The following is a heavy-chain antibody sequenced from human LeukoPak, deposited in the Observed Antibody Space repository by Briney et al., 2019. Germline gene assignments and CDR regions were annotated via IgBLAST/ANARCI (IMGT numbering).Heavy chain of an antibody. CDR2: IYYSGGT. CDR3: ARTYFFDY. V-gene: IGHV4-31*03. Sequence: SETLSLTCTVSGGSISSGGYYWSWIRQHPGKGLEWIGYIYYSGGTYYTPSLKSRVTISVDTSKNQFSLKLSSVTAADTAVYYCARTYFFDYWGQGTLVTVSS. J-gene: IGHJ4*02. CDR1: GGSISSGGYY.